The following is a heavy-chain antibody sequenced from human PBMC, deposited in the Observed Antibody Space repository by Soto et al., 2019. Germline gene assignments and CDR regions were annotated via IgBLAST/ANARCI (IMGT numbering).Heavy chain of an antibody. D-gene: IGHD6-19*01. Sequence: VQLVESGGGVVQPGRSLRLSCGASGFTFSDYAMHWVRQAPGKGLEWVAVVSHDGRNTHYADSVKGRFTMSRDSSKNTVSLEMTSLRAEDTSVYYCAKGGRQWLVTSDFNFWGQGALVTVSS. V-gene: IGHV3-30*18. CDR3: AKGGRQWLVTSDFNF. J-gene: IGHJ4*02. CDR1: GFTFSDYA. CDR2: VSHDGRNT.